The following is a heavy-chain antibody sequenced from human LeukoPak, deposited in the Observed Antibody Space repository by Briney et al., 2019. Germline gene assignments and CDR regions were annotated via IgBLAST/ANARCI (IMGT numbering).Heavy chain of an antibody. V-gene: IGHV4-59*01. CDR1: GGSISSYY. CDR3: AREESSSWYELGY. Sequence: SETLSLTCTVSGGSISSYYWSWIRQPPGKGLEWIGYIYYSGTTNYNPSLKSRVTISVDTSKNEFSLNLSSVTAADTAVHYCAREESSSWYELGYWGQGNMITVSS. CDR2: IYYSGTT. J-gene: IGHJ4*02. D-gene: IGHD6-13*01.